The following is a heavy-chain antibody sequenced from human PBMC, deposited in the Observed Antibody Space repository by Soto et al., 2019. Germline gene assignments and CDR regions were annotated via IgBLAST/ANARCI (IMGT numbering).Heavy chain of an antibody. V-gene: IGHV1-69*08. CDR3: ARDWVAAAGTSPLDY. CDR1: GGTFSSYT. CDR2: IIPILGIA. Sequence: QVQLVQSGAEVKKPGSSVKVSCKASGGTFSSYTISWVRQAPGQGLEWMGRIIPILGIANYAQKFQGRVTITADKSTSTGYMELSSLRSEDTAVYYCARDWVAAAGTSPLDYWGQGTLVTVSS. J-gene: IGHJ4*02. D-gene: IGHD6-13*01.